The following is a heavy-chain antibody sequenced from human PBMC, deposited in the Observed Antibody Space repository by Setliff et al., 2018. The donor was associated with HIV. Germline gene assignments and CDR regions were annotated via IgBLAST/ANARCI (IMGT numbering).Heavy chain of an antibody. Sequence: GGSLRLSCAASGFNFSSHTMNWIRQAPGKGLEWVSSISSTGTYIYYADSMKGRFTISRDNAKNSLYLQMNSLRADDTAVCYCARHNVITYGGLLFDYYYYGLDVWGHGTTVTVSS. CDR3: ARHNVITYGGLLFDYYYYGLDV. D-gene: IGHD3-16*01. V-gene: IGHV3-21*04. CDR1: GFNFSSHT. J-gene: IGHJ6*02. CDR2: ISSTGTYI.